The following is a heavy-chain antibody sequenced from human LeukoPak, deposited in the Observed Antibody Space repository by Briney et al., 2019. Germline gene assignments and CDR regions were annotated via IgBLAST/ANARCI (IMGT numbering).Heavy chain of an antibody. CDR1: GGSISSYY. CDR2: IYYSGST. D-gene: IGHD1-7*01. CDR3: ARGGNYPQQFDY. Sequence: SETLSLTCTVSGGSISSYYWSWIRQPPGKGLEWIGYIYYSGSTNYNPSLKSRVTISVDTSKNQFSLKLCSVTAADTAVYYCARGGNYPQQFDYWGQGTLVTVSS. J-gene: IGHJ4*02. V-gene: IGHV4-59*01.